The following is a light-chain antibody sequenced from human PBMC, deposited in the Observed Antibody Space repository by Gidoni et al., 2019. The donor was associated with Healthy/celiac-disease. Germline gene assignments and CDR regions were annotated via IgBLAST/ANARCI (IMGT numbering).Light chain of an antibody. CDR2: GAS. CDR3: QQYNNWPPMYT. CDR1: QSVSSN. Sequence: IVMTQSPATLSVSPGARATLSCRASQSVSSNLAWYQQKPGQAPRPLIYGASTRATGLPARFSGSGSGTDFTLTISSLQSEDFAVYYCQQYNNWPPMYTFGQGTKLEIK. V-gene: IGKV3-15*01. J-gene: IGKJ2*01.